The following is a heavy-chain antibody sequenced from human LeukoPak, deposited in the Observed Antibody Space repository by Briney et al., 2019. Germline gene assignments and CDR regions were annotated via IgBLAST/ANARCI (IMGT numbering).Heavy chain of an antibody. Sequence: GESLKISCRGSGYTFTRHWIGWVRQMPGRGLEWMGIIYPGDSDTRYSPSFQGQVSFSADKSISTAYLQWRSLKASDTAMYYCARPYSNYGSRYLQHWGQGTLVTVSS. D-gene: IGHD4-11*01. CDR2: IYPGDSDT. J-gene: IGHJ1*01. CDR1: GYTFTRHW. V-gene: IGHV5-51*01. CDR3: ARPYSNYGSRYLQH.